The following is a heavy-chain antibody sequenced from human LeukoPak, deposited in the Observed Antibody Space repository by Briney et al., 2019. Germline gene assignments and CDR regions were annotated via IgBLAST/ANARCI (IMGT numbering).Heavy chain of an antibody. CDR2: INPNSGGT. Sequence: ASVTVSFKTSGYTFTNYYMHWVRQAPGQGLEWMGWINPNSGGTNYAQKFQGRVAMTRDTSISTAYMELNRLRSDDTAVYYCVPSLTYWYYFDYWGQGTLVTVSS. J-gene: IGHJ4*02. CDR1: GYTFTNYY. V-gene: IGHV1-2*02. D-gene: IGHD2-8*02. CDR3: VPSLTYWYYFDY.